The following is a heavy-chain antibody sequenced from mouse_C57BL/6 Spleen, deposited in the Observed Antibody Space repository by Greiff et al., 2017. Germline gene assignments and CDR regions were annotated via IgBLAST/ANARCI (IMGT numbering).Heavy chain of an antibody. CDR2: IDPETGGT. CDR3: TRPYDYDRGFAY. J-gene: IGHJ2*01. CDR1: GYTFTDYE. Sequence: VQLQQSGAELVRPGASVTLSCKASGYTFTDYEMHWVKQTPVHGLEWIGAIDPETGGTAYNQKFKGKAILTADKSSSTAYMELRSLTSEDSAVYYCTRPYDYDRGFAYWGQGTTLTVSS. V-gene: IGHV1-15*01. D-gene: IGHD2-4*01.